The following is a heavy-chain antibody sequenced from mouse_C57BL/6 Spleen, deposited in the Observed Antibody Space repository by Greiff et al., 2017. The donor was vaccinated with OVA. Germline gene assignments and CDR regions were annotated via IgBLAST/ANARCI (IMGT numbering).Heavy chain of an antibody. J-gene: IGHJ3*01. CDR1: GYTFTSYW. D-gene: IGHD2-4*01. V-gene: IGHV1-69*01. CDR2: IDPSDSYT. Sequence: QVQLQQPGAELVMPGASVKLSCKASGYTFTSYWMHWVKQRPGQGLEWIGEIDPSDSYTNYNQKFKGKSTLTVDKSSSTAYMQLSSLTSEDSAVDYCARGDYDRAWFAYWGQGTLVTVSA. CDR3: ARGDYDRAWFAY.